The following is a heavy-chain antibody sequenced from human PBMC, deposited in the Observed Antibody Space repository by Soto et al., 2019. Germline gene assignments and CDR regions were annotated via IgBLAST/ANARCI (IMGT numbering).Heavy chain of an antibody. CDR2: MNPSSGET. D-gene: IGHD2-15*01. V-gene: IGHV1-8*01. CDR3: AXLAEYCNGIKCYSNFDF. Sequence: GASVKVSCKTSGYNFTNCDINWVRQAPGRGLVWMGWMNPSSGETGSAQNFQGRVTMTRDISTRTFFMQLTSLRSEDTAIYYCAXLAEYCNGIKCYSNFDFWGQGTPVTVSS. CDR1: GYNFTNCD. J-gene: IGHJ4*02.